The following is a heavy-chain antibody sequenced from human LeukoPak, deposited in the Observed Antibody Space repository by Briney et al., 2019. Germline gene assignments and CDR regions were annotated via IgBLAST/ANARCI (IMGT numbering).Heavy chain of an antibody. CDR2: IIPIFGRA. Sequence: SVKVSCKASGGTFTSYVISWVRQAPGQGLEWMGGIIPIFGRANYAQKFLGRVTITADESTSTAYMELSSLRSEDTAVYYCARKSNGYSSSWYRGDWFDPWGQGTLVTVSS. CDR1: GGTFTSYV. V-gene: IGHV1-69*01. J-gene: IGHJ5*02. D-gene: IGHD6-13*01. CDR3: ARKSNGYSSSWYRGDWFDP.